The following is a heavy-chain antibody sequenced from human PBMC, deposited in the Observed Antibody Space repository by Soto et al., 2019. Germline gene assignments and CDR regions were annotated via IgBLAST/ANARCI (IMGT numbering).Heavy chain of an antibody. V-gene: IGHV4-4*02. CDR2: IYHREGN. J-gene: IGHJ6*02. Sequence: SETLSLTCAVSGGSISSSNLWWGGGHPPPKALESRGGIYHREGNNDNPCLNSRITISIGKSKNQFSLKLSSVTAADTAVYYCARVSGSYYYGMDVWGQGTTVTVSS. CDR1: GGSISSSNL. D-gene: IGHD1-26*01. CDR3: ARVSGSYYYGMDV.